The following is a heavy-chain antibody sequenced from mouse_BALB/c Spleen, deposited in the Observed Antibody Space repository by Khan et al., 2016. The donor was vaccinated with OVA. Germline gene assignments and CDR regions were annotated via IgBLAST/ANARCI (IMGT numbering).Heavy chain of an antibody. CDR2: VNPNNGGT. J-gene: IGHJ1*01. Sequence: EVQLVETGPDLVKPGASVKISCKASGYSFTGYYIHWVKQSHGKSLEWIGRVNPNNGGTSYNQKFKGKAILTVDKSSNTAYMELRSLTSANSAVYSCAIYHVYFDVWGAGTTVTVSS. CDR3: AIYHVYFDV. V-gene: IGHV1-26*01. CDR1: GYSFTGYY.